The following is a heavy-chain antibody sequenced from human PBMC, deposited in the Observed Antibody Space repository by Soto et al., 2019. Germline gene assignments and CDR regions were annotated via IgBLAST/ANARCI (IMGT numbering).Heavy chain of an antibody. D-gene: IGHD1-7*01. CDR2: ISGSGSST. CDR1: GFTFSSYA. J-gene: IGHJ3*02. CDR3: ARRNWNYGAFDI. V-gene: IGHV3-23*01. Sequence: LRLSCAASGFTFSSYAMSWVRQAPGKGLEWVSGISGSGSSTYYADSVKGRFTISRDNSKNTLYLQMNSLRAEDTAVYYCARRNWNYGAFDIWGQGTMVTVS.